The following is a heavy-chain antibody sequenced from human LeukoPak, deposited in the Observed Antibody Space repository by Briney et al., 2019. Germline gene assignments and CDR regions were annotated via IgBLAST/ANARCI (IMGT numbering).Heavy chain of an antibody. Sequence: GGSLRLSCAASGFTFSSYAMHWVRQAPGKGLEWVSAISGSGGSTYYADSVKGRFTISRDNAKNSLYLQMNSLRAEDTAVYYCARDPALLWFGELWYFDLWGRGTLVTVSS. CDR3: ARDPALLWFGELWYFDL. CDR2: ISGSGGST. CDR1: GFTFSSYA. J-gene: IGHJ2*01. V-gene: IGHV3-21*01. D-gene: IGHD3-10*01.